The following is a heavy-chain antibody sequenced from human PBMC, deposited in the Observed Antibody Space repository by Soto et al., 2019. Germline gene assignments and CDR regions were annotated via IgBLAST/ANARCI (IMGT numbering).Heavy chain of an antibody. Sequence: PGGSLRLSCAASGFIFSNYSMNWVRQAPGKGLEWVSLISSRSSYIYYADSVKGRFTISRDNAKNSLYLQMNSLRAEDTAVYYCARDWLYSSSFLGFGPWGQGTLVTVSS. CDR2: ISSRSSYI. CDR1: GFIFSNYS. D-gene: IGHD6-6*01. J-gene: IGHJ5*02. CDR3: ARDWLYSSSFLGFGP. V-gene: IGHV3-21*01.